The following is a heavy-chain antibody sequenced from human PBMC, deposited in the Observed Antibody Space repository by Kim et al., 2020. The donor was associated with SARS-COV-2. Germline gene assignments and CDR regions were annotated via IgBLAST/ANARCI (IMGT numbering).Heavy chain of an antibody. Sequence: GGSLRLSCAASGFTFSSYAMHWVRQAPGKGLEWVAVISYDGSNKYYTDSVKGRFTISRDNSKNTLYLQMNSLRAEDTAVYYCARPTSGSYWGWFDPWGQG. J-gene: IGHJ5*02. CDR3: ARPTSGSYWGWFDP. CDR1: GFTFSSYA. CDR2: ISYDGSNK. D-gene: IGHD1-26*01. V-gene: IGHV3-30*04.